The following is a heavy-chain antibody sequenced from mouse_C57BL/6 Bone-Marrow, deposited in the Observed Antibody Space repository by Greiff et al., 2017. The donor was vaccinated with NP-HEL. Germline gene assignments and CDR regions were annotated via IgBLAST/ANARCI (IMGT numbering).Heavy chain of an antibody. CDR3: ARHRDYFYWYCDV. D-gene: IGHD1-1*01. V-gene: IGHV5-9*01. CDR2: ISGGGGNT. Sequence: EVQVVESGGGLVKPGGSLKLSCAASGFTFSSYTMSWVRQTPEKRLEWVATISGGGGNTYYPDSVKGRFTISRENAKNTLYLQMSSLRSEDTAWYYCARHRDYFYWYCDVWGTGTTVTVAS. J-gene: IGHJ1*03. CDR1: GFTFSSYT.